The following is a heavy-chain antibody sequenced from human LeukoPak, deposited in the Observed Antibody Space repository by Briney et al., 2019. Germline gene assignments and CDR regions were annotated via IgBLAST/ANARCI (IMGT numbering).Heavy chain of an antibody. D-gene: IGHD6-13*01. Sequence: GGSLRLSCAASGFTFSDYYMSWIRQAPGKGLEWVSYISSSGNSTYYSDSVRGRFTISRDNAKNSLHLQMNSLRAEDTAVYYCARDGGSRWYFGYWGQGTLATVSS. J-gene: IGHJ4*02. CDR3: ARDGGSRWYFGY. V-gene: IGHV3-11*04. CDR2: ISSSGNST. CDR1: GFTFSDYY.